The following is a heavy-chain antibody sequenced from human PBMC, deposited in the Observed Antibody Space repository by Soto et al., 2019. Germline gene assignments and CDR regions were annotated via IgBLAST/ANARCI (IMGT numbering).Heavy chain of an antibody. CDR3: AREGVWFGELSYYYYYGMDV. CDR2: ISSSSSYI. D-gene: IGHD3-10*01. V-gene: IGHV3-21*01. Sequence: GGSLRLSCAASGFTFSSYSMNWVRQAPGKGLEWVSSISSSSSYIYYADSVKGRFTISRDNAKNSLYLQTNSLRAEDTAVYYCAREGVWFGELSYYYYYGMDVWGQGTTVTVSS. J-gene: IGHJ6*02. CDR1: GFTFSSYS.